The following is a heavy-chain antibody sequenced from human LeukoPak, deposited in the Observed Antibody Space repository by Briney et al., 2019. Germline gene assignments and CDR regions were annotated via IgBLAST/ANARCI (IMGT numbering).Heavy chain of an antibody. CDR3: ATHGGASDY. J-gene: IGHJ4*02. CDR2: ISDNGVRT. CDR1: GFIFSTYA. V-gene: IGHV3-23*01. Sequence: GGSLRLSCAASGFIFSTYAMSWVRQAPGKGLEWVSSISDNGVRTYYADSVKGRFIISRDNSKNTLFLHMNSLRVEDTAVYYCATHGGASDYWGQGTLVTVSS. D-gene: IGHD2-21*01.